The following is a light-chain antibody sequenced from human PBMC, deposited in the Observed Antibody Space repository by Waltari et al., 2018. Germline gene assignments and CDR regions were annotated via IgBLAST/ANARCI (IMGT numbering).Light chain of an antibody. CDR2: DTS. Sequence: ELLIPQSPAPLLLSPGEGSPLSRSASQRLIRRTFAWYQQKPGQAPRRLIYDTSTRAPGIPARFSGSGSGTEFTLTISSLQSEDFATYYCQQYDYWPWTFGQGTRVETK. V-gene: IGKV3D-15*01. CDR1: QRLIRRT. CDR3: QQYDYWPWT. J-gene: IGKJ1*01.